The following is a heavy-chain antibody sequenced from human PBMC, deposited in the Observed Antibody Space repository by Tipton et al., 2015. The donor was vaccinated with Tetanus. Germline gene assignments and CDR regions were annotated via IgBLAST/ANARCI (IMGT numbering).Heavy chain of an antibody. J-gene: IGHJ4*02. V-gene: IGHV4-4*07. CDR1: RGPISSYY. CDR3: ARGVTDGYNRRFDY. Sequence: TLSLTCTVTRGPISSYYWSWIRQPVGKGLEWIGHISNGNTDYTTSLKSRVTLSVDTSTNQISMKLRSVTAADTAVYYCARGVTDGYNRRFDYWGQGTLVAVSP. D-gene: IGHD5-24*01. CDR2: ISNGNT.